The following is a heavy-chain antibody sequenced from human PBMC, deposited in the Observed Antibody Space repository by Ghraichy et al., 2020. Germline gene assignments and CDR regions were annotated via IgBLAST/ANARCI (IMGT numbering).Heavy chain of an antibody. V-gene: IGHV3-74*01. CDR3: VRSYKDGLRHFDY. J-gene: IGHJ4*02. CDR1: GFSFTDYW. CDR2: LNIDGTTV. D-gene: IGHD1-14*01. Sequence: GESLNISCAASGFSFTDYWMHWVRQTPGRGLEWVSHLNIDGTTVNYADSVKGRFTISRDNAKKTMYLQLISLTVEDTAVYYCVRSYKDGLRHFDYWVQGILVTVSS.